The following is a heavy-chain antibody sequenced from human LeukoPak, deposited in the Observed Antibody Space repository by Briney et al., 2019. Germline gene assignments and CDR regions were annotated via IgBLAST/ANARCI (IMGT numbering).Heavy chain of an antibody. D-gene: IGHD3-10*01. CDR1: GFTFSSYA. Sequence: PGGSLRLSCAASGFTFSSYAMHWVRQAPGKGLEWVAVISYDGSNKYYADSVKGRFTISRDNSKNTLYLQMNSLRAEDTAVYYCARTYGGGYYYYYMDVWGKGTTVTVSS. CDR2: ISYDGSNK. CDR3: ARTYGGGYYYYYMDV. V-gene: IGHV3-30-3*01. J-gene: IGHJ6*03.